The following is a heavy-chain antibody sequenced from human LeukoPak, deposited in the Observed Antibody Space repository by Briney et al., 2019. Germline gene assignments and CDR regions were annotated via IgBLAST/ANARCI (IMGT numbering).Heavy chain of an antibody. CDR3: ARDRHMTTVTMIFDY. D-gene: IGHD4-17*01. V-gene: IGHV1-46*01. CDR2: ISPSGGST. CDR1: GYTFTINY. Sequence: GASVTVSFKAFGYTFTINYMHWVRQAPGQGPEWMGVISPSGGSTTYAQKFQGRVTMTRDMSTSTVYMELSSLRPEDTAVYYCARDRHMTTVTMIFDYWGQGTLVTVSS. J-gene: IGHJ4*02.